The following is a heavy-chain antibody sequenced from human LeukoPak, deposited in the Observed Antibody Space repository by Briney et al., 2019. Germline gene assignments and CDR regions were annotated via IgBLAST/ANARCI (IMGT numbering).Heavy chain of an antibody. CDR3: ARGPQTVLRFLAYMDV. V-gene: IGHV1-69*13. J-gene: IGHJ6*03. Sequence: GASVKVSCKASGGTFISYAINGVRQAPGQGLEWMGGIIPLFGTANYAQKFQGSVTITADESTNTAYMELSSLRSEDTAVYYCARGPQTVLRFLAYMDVWGKGTTVTVSS. CDR1: GGTFISYA. CDR2: IIPLFGTA. D-gene: IGHD3-3*01.